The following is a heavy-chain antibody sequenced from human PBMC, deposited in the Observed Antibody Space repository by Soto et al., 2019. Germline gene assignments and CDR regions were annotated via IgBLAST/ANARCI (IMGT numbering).Heavy chain of an antibody. V-gene: IGHV4-59*08. D-gene: IGHD4-17*01. CDR3: ARSKVTTGTYDY. CDR1: GGSISSYY. J-gene: IGHJ4*02. CDR2: IYYSGST. Sequence: QVQLQESGPGLVKPSETLSLTCTVSGGSISSYYWSWIRQPPGKGLEWIGYIYYSGSTNYNPSLKSRVTISVDTSKNQFSLKLSSVTAADTAVYYCARSKVTTGTYDYWGQGTLVTVSS.